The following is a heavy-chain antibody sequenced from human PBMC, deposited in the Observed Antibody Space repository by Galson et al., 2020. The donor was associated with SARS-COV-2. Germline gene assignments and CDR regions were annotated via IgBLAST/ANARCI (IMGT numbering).Heavy chain of an antibody. CDR2: ISYSGSA. V-gene: IGHV4-59*01. CDR1: DGPMSSYY. D-gene: IGHD4-17*01. CDR3: ARDPAPLYGDNYYYGMDV. Sequence: ETSETLSLTCSVSDGPMSSYYWSWIRQPPGKGLEWIGYISYSGSANYNPSLRSRSTISVDLSKNQFSRKVTSVTAADTAVYYCARDPAPLYGDNYYYGMDVWGRGTTVTVSS. J-gene: IGHJ6*02.